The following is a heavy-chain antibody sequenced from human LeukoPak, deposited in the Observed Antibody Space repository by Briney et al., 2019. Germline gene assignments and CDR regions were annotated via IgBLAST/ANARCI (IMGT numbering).Heavy chain of an antibody. J-gene: IGHJ4*02. V-gene: IGHV3-23*01. CDR1: GFTFSSYA. D-gene: IGHD4-4*01. CDR2: ISGSGGST. CDR3: AKDPFLFYSNYAGGIDY. Sequence: PGGSLRLSCAASGFTFSSYAMSWVRQAPGKGLEWVSAISGSGGSTYYADSVRGRFTISRDNSKNTLYLQMNSLRAEDTAVYYCAKDPFLFYSNYAGGIDYWGQGTLVTVSS.